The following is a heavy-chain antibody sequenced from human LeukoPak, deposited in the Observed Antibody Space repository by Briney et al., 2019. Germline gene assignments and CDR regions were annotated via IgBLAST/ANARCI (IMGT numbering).Heavy chain of an antibody. CDR1: GFTFSSYT. D-gene: IGHD5-18*01. J-gene: IGHJ4*02. V-gene: IGHV3-21*01. Sequence: PGGSLRLSCVASGFTFSSYTINWVRQTPGKGLEWVSSISGSSYYIYYADSVRGRFTIPRDNAENSVYLQMNSLRAEDTAVYYCARDTAMDYYFDYWGQGTLVTVSS. CDR2: ISGSSYYI. CDR3: ARDTAMDYYFDY.